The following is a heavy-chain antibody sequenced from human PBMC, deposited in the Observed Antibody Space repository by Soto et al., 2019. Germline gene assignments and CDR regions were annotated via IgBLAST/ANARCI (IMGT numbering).Heavy chain of an antibody. V-gene: IGHV3-23*01. CDR3: AKDRVGSGWFGKYYFDY. CDR1: GCTFSNYA. J-gene: IGHJ4*02. Sequence: GGSLRLSCAASGCTFSNYAMIWVRQAPGKGLEWVSSISASGGSTYYADSVKGRLTISRDNSKSTLYLQMNSLRAEDTAVYYCAKDRVGSGWFGKYYFDYWGPGVLVTVSS. D-gene: IGHD6-19*01. CDR2: ISASGGST.